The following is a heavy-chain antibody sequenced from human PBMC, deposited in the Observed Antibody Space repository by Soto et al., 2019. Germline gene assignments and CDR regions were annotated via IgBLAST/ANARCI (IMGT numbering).Heavy chain of an antibody. Sequence: QVQLVQSGAEVQNPGASVKVSCKTSGYIFNNFGITWVRQAPGLGLEWLGWIYSKTGTINFAQKFQGRVTMTTDTSTSTAVMELRSLTFSDSAVYFCARDFDFDIDHWGQGTLVTVS. J-gene: IGHJ4*02. D-gene: IGHD3-9*01. CDR3: ARDFDFDIDH. V-gene: IGHV1-18*01. CDR2: IYSKTGTI. CDR1: GYIFNNFG.